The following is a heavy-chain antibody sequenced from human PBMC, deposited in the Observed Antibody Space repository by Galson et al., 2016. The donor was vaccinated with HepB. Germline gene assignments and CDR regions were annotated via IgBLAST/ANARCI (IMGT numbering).Heavy chain of an antibody. Sequence: SVKVSCKASGYTFTSYGISWVRQAPGQGLEWMGWINANSGGTNYAQRFQGRVTMTRDTSISTAYMELGGLRSDDTAVYYCARPPYGGSDYWGQGTLVTVSS. CDR3: ARPPYGGSDY. CDR1: GYTFTSYG. J-gene: IGHJ4*02. CDR2: INANSGGT. D-gene: IGHD4-23*01. V-gene: IGHV1-2*02.